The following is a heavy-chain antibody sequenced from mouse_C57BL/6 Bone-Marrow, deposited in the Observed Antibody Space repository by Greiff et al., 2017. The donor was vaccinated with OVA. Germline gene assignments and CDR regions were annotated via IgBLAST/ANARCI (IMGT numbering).Heavy chain of an antibody. CDR1: GFTFTDYY. J-gene: IGHJ3*01. CDR3: ARDYDYVFAY. CDR2: IRNKANGYTT. Sequence: EVQLVESGGGLVQPGGSLSLSCAASGFTFTDYYMSWVRQPPGKALEWLGFIRNKANGYTTEYSASVKGRFTISRDNSQSILYLQMNALRAEDSATYYCARDYDYVFAYWGQGTLVTVSA. V-gene: IGHV7-3*01. D-gene: IGHD2-4*01.